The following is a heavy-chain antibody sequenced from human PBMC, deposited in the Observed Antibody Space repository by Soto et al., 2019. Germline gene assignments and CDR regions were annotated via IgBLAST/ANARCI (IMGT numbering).Heavy chain of an antibody. V-gene: IGHV1-69*12. CDR1: GGTFSTYA. D-gene: IGHD5-18*01. Sequence: QVQLVQSGAEVKKPESSVKVSCMAPGGTFSTYAISWVRQAPGQGLEWMGGIIPMFGTANYAQRFQDRVTITADESTNIVYMELSSLRSEDTAVYFCASGIQLWLRRINNGYSGWGQGTLVTVSS. J-gene: IGHJ4*02. CDR2: IIPMFGTA. CDR3: ASGIQLWLRRINNGYSG.